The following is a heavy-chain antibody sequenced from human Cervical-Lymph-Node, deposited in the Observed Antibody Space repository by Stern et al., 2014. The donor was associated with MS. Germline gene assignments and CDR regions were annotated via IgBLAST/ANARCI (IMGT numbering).Heavy chain of an antibody. Sequence: VQLVQSGAELKKPGESLKISCQTSGYNFISHWIGWVRQVPGKGLEWIGIIYPGDSDVRYSPSFKVHVTISVDKSITTAYLQWNSLKASDTAVYYCARWSVACDYWGQGALITVSS. V-gene: IGHV5-51*01. D-gene: IGHD2-21*01. CDR1: GYNFISHW. CDR2: IYPGDSDV. J-gene: IGHJ4*02. CDR3: ARWSVACDY.